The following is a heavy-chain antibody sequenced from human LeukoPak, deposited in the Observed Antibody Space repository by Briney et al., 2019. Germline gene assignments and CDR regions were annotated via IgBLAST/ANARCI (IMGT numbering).Heavy chain of an antibody. J-gene: IGHJ5*02. D-gene: IGHD2-15*01. CDR1: GGTFSSYA. CDR2: IIPILGIA. CDR3: ARDPPCSGGSCYSDWFDP. V-gene: IGHV1-69*04. Sequence: SVKVSCKATGGTFSSYAISWVRQAPGQGLEWVGRIIPILGIANYAQKFQGRVTITADKSTSTAYMELSSLRSEDTAVYYCARDPPCSGGSCYSDWFDPWGQGTLVTVSS.